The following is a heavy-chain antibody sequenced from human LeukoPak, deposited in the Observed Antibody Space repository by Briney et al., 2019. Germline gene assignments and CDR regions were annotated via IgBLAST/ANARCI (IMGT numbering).Heavy chain of an antibody. CDR1: GGSFSGYY. D-gene: IGHD6-13*01. CDR2: INHRGST. J-gene: IGHJ4*02. CDR3: ARRRIAAAGIWYFDY. V-gene: IGHV4-34*01. Sequence: SETLSLTCAVYGGSFSGYYWSWIRQPPGKGLEWIGEINHRGSTNYNPSLKSRVTISVDTSKNQFSLKLSSVTAADTAVYYCARRRIAAAGIWYFDYWGQGTLVTVSS.